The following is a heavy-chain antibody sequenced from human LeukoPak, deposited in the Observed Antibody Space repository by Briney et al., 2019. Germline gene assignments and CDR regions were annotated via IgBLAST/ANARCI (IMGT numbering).Heavy chain of an antibody. J-gene: IGHJ4*02. CDR2: IGPTGSDR. D-gene: IGHD1-14*01. Sequence: GGSLRLSCTASGLTFSTSGFNWVRQAPGKGLEWGASIGPTGSDRYHADSIKGRFTISRDNANNFLYLQMNSLRAEDTAVYYCATETNGRHYDYWGQGTLLTVSS. V-gene: IGHV3-21*06. CDR1: GLTFSTSG. CDR3: ATETNGRHYDY.